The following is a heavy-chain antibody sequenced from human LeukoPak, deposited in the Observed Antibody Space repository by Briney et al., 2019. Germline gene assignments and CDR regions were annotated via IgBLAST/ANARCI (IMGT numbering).Heavy chain of an antibody. V-gene: IGHV3-11*03. CDR1: GFTFSDYY. J-gene: IGHJ4*02. D-gene: IGHD7-27*01. CDR2: ISSSSSYT. Sequence: GGSLRLSCAASGFTFSDYYMSWIRQAPGKGLEWVSYISSSSSYTNYADSVKGRFTISRDNSKNTLYLQMNSLRAEDTAVYYCAKKVPANWGSYFDYWGQGTLVTVSS. CDR3: AKKVPANWGSYFDY.